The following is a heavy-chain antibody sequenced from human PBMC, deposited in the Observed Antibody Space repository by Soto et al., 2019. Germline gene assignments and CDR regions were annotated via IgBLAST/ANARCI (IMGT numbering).Heavy chain of an antibody. CDR2: ISGSGGST. CDR1: GFTFSSYV. CDR3: AKGPSRYYYCSGSYFDY. D-gene: IGHD3-10*01. J-gene: IGHJ4*02. Sequence: EVQLLESGGGLVQPGGSLRLSCAASGFTFSSYVMSWVRQAPGKGLEWVSAISGSGGSTYYADSVKGRFTISRDNSKNTLYRQMNSMRAEDTAVYYCAKGPSRYYYCSGSYFDYWGQGTLVTVSS. V-gene: IGHV3-23*01.